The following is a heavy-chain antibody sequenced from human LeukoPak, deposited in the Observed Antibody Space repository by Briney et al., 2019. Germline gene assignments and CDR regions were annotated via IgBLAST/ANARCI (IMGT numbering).Heavy chain of an antibody. CDR1: GDSISSSNW. CDR3: ARGRSIGIDAFDI. D-gene: IGHD2-21*01. Sequence: SDPQSLTCAVSGDSISSSNWWGWVRQPPGKGLEWIGEIYHSGSTNYNPSLKSRVTISVDKSKNQFSLKLSSVTAADTAVYYCARGRSIGIDAFDIWGQGTMVTVSS. V-gene: IGHV4-4*02. CDR2: IYHSGST. J-gene: IGHJ3*02.